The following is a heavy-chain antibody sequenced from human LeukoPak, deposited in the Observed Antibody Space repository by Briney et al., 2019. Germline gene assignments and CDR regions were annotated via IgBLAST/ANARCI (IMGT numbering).Heavy chain of an antibody. D-gene: IGHD2-21*01. CDR1: GFTFSSYW. CDR3: ARFGDPSRHDAFDI. J-gene: IGHJ3*02. CDR2: IKQDGSEK. V-gene: IGHV3-7*01. Sequence: GGSLRLSCAASGFTFSSYWMSWVRQAPGKGLEWVANIKQDGSEKYYVDSVKGRFTISRDNAKNSLYLQMNSLRAEDTAVYYCARFGDPSRHDAFDIWGQGTMVTVSS.